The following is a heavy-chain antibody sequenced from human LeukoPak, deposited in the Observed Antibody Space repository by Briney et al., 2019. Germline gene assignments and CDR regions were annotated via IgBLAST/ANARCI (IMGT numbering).Heavy chain of an antibody. CDR1: GFTFSNAW. J-gene: IGHJ4*02. D-gene: IGHD1-26*01. CDR3: TTDLDDFGVVGATTRDY. CDR2: IKSKTDGGTT. Sequence: GGSLTLSCAASGFTFSNAWMSWVRQAPGKGLEWVGRIKSKTDGGTTDYAATVTGRFTISRDDSKNTLYLQMNSLKTEDTAVYYCTTDLDDFGVVGATTRDYWGQGTLATVSS. V-gene: IGHV3-15*01.